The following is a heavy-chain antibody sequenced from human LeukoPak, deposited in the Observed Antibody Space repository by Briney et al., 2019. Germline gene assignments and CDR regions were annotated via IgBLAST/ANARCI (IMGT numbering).Heavy chain of an antibody. Sequence: ASVKVSCKASGYTFTGYYMHWVRQAPGQGLEWMGWINPNSGGTNYAQKFQGRVTMTRDTSISTAYMELSRLRSDDTAVYYCARDSRGLELRSWFDPWGQGTLVTVSS. CDR1: GYTFTGYY. V-gene: IGHV1-2*02. J-gene: IGHJ5*02. D-gene: IGHD1-7*01. CDR2: INPNSGGT. CDR3: ARDSRGLELRSWFDP.